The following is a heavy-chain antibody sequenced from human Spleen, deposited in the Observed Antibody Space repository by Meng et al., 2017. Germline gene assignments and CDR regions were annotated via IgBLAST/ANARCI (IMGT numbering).Heavy chain of an antibody. J-gene: IGHJ4*02. CDR1: GFTFSDYA. CDR2: VSAYGSST. V-gene: IGHV3-23*01. Sequence: GESLKISCTASGFTFSDYAMNWVRQAPGKGLEWVSGVSAYGSSTSYADSVKGRFTISRDNSKNMVYLQMNSLRADDTALYYCAKSLKIHYFDYWGPGTLVTVSS. CDR3: AKSLKIHYFDY.